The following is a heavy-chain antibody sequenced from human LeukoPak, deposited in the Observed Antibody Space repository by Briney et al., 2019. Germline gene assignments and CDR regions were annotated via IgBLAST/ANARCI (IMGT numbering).Heavy chain of an antibody. CDR1: GFTFSDYW. CDR3: ARWRGSTSERSDY. V-gene: IGHV3-7*01. Sequence: GGSLRLSCTASGFTFSDYWMTWVRQAPGKGLEWVANIKQDGSAKYYVDSVKGRFTISRDNAKNSLYLQMGSLRVEDTATYYCARWRGSTSERSDYWGQGTLVTVSS. CDR2: IKQDGSAK. J-gene: IGHJ4*02. D-gene: IGHD2-2*01.